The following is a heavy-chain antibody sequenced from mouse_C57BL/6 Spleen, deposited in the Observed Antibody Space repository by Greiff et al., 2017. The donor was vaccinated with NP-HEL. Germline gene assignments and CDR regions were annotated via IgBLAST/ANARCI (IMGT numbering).Heavy chain of an antibody. CDR3: ARYNYDSFAY. D-gene: IGHD2-4*01. J-gene: IGHJ3*01. CDR1: GFTFTDYY. CDR2: IRNKANGYTT. V-gene: IGHV7-3*01. Sequence: EVKLVESGGGLVQPGGSLSLSCAASGFTFTDYYMSWVRQPPGKALEWLGFIRNKANGYTTEYNASVKGRFTISRDNSQSILYLQMNALRAEDSATYYCARYNYDSFAYWGQGTLVTVSA.